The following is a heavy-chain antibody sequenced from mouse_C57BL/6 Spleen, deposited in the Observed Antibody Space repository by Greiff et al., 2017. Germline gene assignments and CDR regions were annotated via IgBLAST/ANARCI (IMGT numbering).Heavy chain of an antibody. CDR3: ARSDYYGSRLLDY. V-gene: IGHV1-80*01. Sequence: VQLQQSGAELVKPGASVKISCKASGYAFSSYWMNWVKQRPGKGLEWIGQIYPGDGDTNYNVKFKGKATLTADKSSSTAYMQFSSLTSEDSAVYFCARSDYYGSRLLDYWGQGTTLTVSS. CDR2: IYPGDGDT. J-gene: IGHJ2*01. CDR1: GYAFSSYW. D-gene: IGHD1-1*01.